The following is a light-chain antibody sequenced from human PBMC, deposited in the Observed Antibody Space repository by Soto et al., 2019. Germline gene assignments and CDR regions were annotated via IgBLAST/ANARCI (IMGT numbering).Light chain of an antibody. Sequence: QPVLTQPPSVSGAPGQRVTISCTGSSSNIGAGYDVHWYQQLPGTAPKLLIYGNNNRPSGVPDRFSGSQSGTSASLAITGLQAEDEADYYCQSYDSSLSGSRVFGGGTKLTVL. J-gene: IGLJ2*01. CDR1: SSNIGAGYD. V-gene: IGLV1-40*01. CDR2: GNN. CDR3: QSYDSSLSGSRV.